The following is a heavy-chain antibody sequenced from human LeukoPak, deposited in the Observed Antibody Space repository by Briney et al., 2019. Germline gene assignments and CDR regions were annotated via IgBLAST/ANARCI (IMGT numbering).Heavy chain of an antibody. V-gene: IGHV1-69*04. Sequence: SVKVSCKASGGTFSSYAISWVRQAPGQGLEWMGRIIPILGIANYAQRFQGRVTITADKSTSTAYMELSSLRSEDTAVYYCARDNDTIWDYYYYYYGMDVWGQGTTVTVSS. D-gene: IGHD7-27*01. J-gene: IGHJ6*02. CDR3: ARDNDTIWDYYYYYYGMDV. CDR2: IIPILGIA. CDR1: GGTFSSYA.